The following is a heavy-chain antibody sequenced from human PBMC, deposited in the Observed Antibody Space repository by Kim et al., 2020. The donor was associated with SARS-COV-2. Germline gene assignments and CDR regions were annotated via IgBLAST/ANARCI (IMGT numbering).Heavy chain of an antibody. J-gene: IGHJ4*02. CDR3: ARESAVAGLIDY. V-gene: IGHV3-53*01. D-gene: IGHD6-19*01. Sequence: YYADSVKGRFTISRDMSKNTLYLQMNRLRAEDTAVYHCARESAVAGLIDYWGQGTLVTVSS.